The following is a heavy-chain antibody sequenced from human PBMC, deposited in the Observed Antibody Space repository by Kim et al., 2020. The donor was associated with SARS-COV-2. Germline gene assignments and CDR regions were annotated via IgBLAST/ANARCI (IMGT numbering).Heavy chain of an antibody. V-gene: IGHV1-2*06. J-gene: IGHJ3*02. CDR1: GYTFTGYY. CDR2: INPNSGGT. Sequence: ASVKVSCKASGYTFTGYYMHWVRQAPGQGLEWMGRINPNSGGTNYAQKFQGRVTMTRDTSISTAYMELSRLRSDDTAVYYCARVLDYGDYLHDAFDIWGQGTMVTVSS. CDR3: ARVLDYGDYLHDAFDI. D-gene: IGHD4-17*01.